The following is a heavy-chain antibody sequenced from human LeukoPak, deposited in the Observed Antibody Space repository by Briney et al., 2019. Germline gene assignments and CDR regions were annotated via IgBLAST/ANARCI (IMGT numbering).Heavy chain of an antibody. CDR1: GFTFSSYF. V-gene: IGHV3-30-3*01. CDR2: ISYDGTNK. CDR3: ARDGPRAFDY. J-gene: IGHJ4*02. Sequence: GGSLRLSCAASGFTFSSYFMYWVRQAPGKGLEWVAIISYDGTNKYYADSVKGRFTISRDNSKNTLYLQMNSLRAEDTAVYYCARDGPRAFDYWGQGTLVTVSS.